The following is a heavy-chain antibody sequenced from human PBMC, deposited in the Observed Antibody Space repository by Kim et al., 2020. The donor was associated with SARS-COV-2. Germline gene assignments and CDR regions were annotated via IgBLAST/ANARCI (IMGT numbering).Heavy chain of an antibody. J-gene: IGHJ4*02. CDR3: ARGGRTVTTDTGVDY. V-gene: IGHV3-30-3*01. CDR2: ISYDGSNK. CDR1: GFTFSSYA. D-gene: IGHD4-17*01. Sequence: GGSLRLSCAASGFTFSSYAMHWVRQAPGKGLEWVAVISYDGSNKYYADSVKGRFTISRDNSKNTLYLQMNSLRAEDTAVYYCARGGRTVTTDTGVDYWGQGTLVTVSS.